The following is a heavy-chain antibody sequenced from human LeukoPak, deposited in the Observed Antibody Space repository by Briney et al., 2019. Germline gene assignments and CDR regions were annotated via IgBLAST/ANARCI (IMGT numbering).Heavy chain of an antibody. CDR1: GYAITSGGLS. J-gene: IGHJ5*01. CDR2: IYDRGSA. D-gene: IGHD3-10*01. V-gene: IGHV4-30-2*06. CDR3: ARSRQASGLFNS. Sequence: SETLSLTCTVSGYAITSGGLSWNWIRQSPGKGLEWIGCIYDRGSAYYNPSLKSRFTISVDRPKNQFFLNVTSLTAADTAVYFCARSRQASGLFNSWGQGTLVVVSS.